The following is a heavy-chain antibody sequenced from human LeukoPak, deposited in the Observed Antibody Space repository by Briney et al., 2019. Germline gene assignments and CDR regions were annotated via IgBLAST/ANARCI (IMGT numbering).Heavy chain of an antibody. CDR1: GFTFSSYS. CDR2: ISSSSSTI. CDR3: ARASACSSTSCYKYYFDY. J-gene: IGHJ4*02. Sequence: GGSLRLSCAASGFTFSSYSMNWVRQAPGKGLEWVSYISSSSSTIYYADSVKGRFTISRDNAKNSLYLQMNSPRAEDTAVYYCARASACSSTSCYKYYFDYWGQGTLVTVSS. D-gene: IGHD2-2*01. V-gene: IGHV3-48*01.